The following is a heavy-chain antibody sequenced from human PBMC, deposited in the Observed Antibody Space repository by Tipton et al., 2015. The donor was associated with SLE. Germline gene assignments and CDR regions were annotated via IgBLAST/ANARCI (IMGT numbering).Heavy chain of an antibody. CDR1: GFTFSSYW. Sequence: SLRLSCAASGFTFSSYWMSWVRQAPGKGLEWVANINPDGNQQYYVDSVKGRFTISRDNAKNSLSLQMSSLRPEDTAVYYCARGDYYDSSDDDNNYQDAFDIWGQGTMVAVSS. CDR2: INPDGNQQ. CDR3: ARGDYYDSSDDDNNYQDAFDI. V-gene: IGHV3-7*04. D-gene: IGHD3-22*01. J-gene: IGHJ3*02.